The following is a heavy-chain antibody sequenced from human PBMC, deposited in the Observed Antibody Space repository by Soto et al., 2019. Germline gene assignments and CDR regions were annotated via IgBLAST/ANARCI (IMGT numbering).Heavy chain of an antibody. Sequence: RRLSCVASGLRFTSYGMSWVRQAPGRGLEWVSSITSGSGVTFYADSVKGRFTISRDNAKNSLHLQMNSLRAEDTAVYYCTTYTGTYRDYWGLGTLVTVSS. D-gene: IGHD1-26*01. V-gene: IGHV3-21*01. CDR1: GLRFTSYG. CDR2: ITSGSGVT. CDR3: TTYTGTYRDY. J-gene: IGHJ4*02.